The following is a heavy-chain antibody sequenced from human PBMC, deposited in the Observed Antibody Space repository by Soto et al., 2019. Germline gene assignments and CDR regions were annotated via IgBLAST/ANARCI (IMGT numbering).Heavy chain of an antibody. V-gene: IGHV3-23*01. CDR1: GFTPTTTP. CDR2: ISGTASRT. CDR3: ATSFRYFDN. D-gene: IGHD3-9*01. J-gene: IGHJ4*02. Sequence: HPGGSLRLSCAGSGFTPTTTPLSWVRQPPGKGLEWVTTISGTASRTYYVDSVKGRFFISRDNSKNTVTLRMNNLTLDDTAVYYCATSFRYFDNWGQGTRVTVSS.